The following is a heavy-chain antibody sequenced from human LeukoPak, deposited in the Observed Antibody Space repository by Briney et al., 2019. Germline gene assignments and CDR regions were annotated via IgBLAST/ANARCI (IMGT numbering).Heavy chain of an antibody. CDR3: AREFRLDYYDSSGYHSDYFDY. CDR1: GGTFSGYA. CDR2: IIPIFGTA. V-gene: IGHV1-69*05. J-gene: IGHJ4*02. D-gene: IGHD3-22*01. Sequence: VASVKVSCKASGGTFSGYAVSWVRQAPGQGLEWMGGIIPIFGTANYAQKFQGRVTITTDESTSTAYMELSSLRSEDTAVYYCAREFRLDYYDSSGYHSDYFDYWGQGTLVTVSS.